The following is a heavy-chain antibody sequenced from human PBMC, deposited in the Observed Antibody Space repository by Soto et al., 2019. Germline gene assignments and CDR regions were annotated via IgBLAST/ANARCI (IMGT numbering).Heavy chain of an antibody. CDR3: ATYTVGEGGRGY. D-gene: IGHD3-16*01. V-gene: IGHV4-4*09. CDR2: HHSDST. Sequence: QVQLQESGPGLVKPSETLSLTCTVSGGSMRGQHWSWIRQPPGKGLEWIGHHSDSTNYNPSLKSRIPISTGTAKNQFPLKLSSVTAADTAVYYWATYTVGEGGRGYWGQGTLVTVSS. J-gene: IGHJ4*02. CDR1: GGSMRGQH.